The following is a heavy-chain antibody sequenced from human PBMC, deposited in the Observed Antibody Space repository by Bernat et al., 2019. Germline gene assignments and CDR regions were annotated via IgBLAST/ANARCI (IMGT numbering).Heavy chain of an antibody. Sequence: EVQLVESGGGLVQPGGSLRLSCAASGFTFSSYDMHWVRQATGKGLEWVSAIGTAGDTYYPGSVKGRFTISRENAKNSLYLQMNSLRSEDTAVYYCARDGITYCGGDCYSDYWGQGTLVTVSS. J-gene: IGHJ4*02. CDR2: IGTAGDT. V-gene: IGHV3-13*04. D-gene: IGHD2-21*02. CDR1: GFTFSSYD. CDR3: ARDGITYCGGDCYSDY.